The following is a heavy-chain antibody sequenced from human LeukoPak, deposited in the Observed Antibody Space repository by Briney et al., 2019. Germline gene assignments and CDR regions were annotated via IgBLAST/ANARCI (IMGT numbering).Heavy chain of an antibody. J-gene: IGHJ5*02. D-gene: IGHD2-2*02. CDR3: ARSTVGYCSSTSCYTGNGFDP. CDR1: GYTFTGYY. Sequence: GASVKVSCKASGYTFTGYYMHWVRQAPGQGLEWMGWINPNSGGTNYAQKFQGRVTMTRDTSISTAYMELSRLRSDDTAVYYCARSTVGYCSSTSCYTGNGFDPWGQGTLVTVSS. V-gene: IGHV1-2*02. CDR2: INPNSGGT.